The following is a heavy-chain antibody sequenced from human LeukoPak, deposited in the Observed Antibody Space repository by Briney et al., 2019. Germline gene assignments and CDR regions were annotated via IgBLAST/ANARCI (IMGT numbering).Heavy chain of an antibody. CDR2: ISPDGSQT. J-gene: IGHJ4*02. CDR3: VRSLRSADF. Sequence: GGSLRLSCAASGFSLSNYWMHWVRHAPGKGLMWVSQISPDGSQTFYADSVKGRFTISRDNAKNTLFLQMDSLRAEDTALYYCVRSLRSADFWGQGTLVTVSS. V-gene: IGHV3-74*01. CDR1: GFSLSNYW.